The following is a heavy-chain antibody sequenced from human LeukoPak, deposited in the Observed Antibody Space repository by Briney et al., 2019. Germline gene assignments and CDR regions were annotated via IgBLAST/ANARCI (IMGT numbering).Heavy chain of an antibody. CDR1: GFRFSNYG. CDR2: SSPSGDST. V-gene: IGHV3-23*01. CDR3: AKDEVAPLDY. J-gene: IGHJ4*02. D-gene: IGHD2-15*01. Sequence: GGSLRLSCAASGFRFSNYGMSWVRQAPGEGLEWVSSSSPSGDSTNYADSVKGRFTISRDNSKNTLYLQMTSLRAEDTAVYYRAKDEVAPLDYWGQGTLVTVSS.